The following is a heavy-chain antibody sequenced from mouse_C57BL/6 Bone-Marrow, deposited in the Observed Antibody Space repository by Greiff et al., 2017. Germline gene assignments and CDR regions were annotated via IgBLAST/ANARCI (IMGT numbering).Heavy chain of an antibody. Sequence: VQLQQPGAELVRPGSSVKLSCKASGYTFTSYWMDWVKQRPGQGLEWIGNIYPSDSETHYNQKFKDKATLTVDKSSSTAYMQLSSLTSEDSAVYYCARPSNWAAWFAYWGQGTLVTVSA. CDR3: ARPSNWAAWFAY. CDR2: IYPSDSET. V-gene: IGHV1-61*01. CDR1: GYTFTSYW. D-gene: IGHD4-1*01. J-gene: IGHJ3*01.